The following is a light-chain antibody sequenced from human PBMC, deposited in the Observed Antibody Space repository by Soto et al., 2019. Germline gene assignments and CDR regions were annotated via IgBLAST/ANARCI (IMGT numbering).Light chain of an antibody. CDR3: CPYAGTYTYV. CDR1: SSNVGRYKY. Sequence: LTQPRSVSGSPGQSVTISCTGTSSNVGRYKYVSWYQHHPGKAPKLMIYDVTMRPSGVPDRFSGSKSGNTASLTISGLQAEDEADYYCCPYAGTYTYVFGTGTKVTVL. J-gene: IGLJ1*01. CDR2: DVT. V-gene: IGLV2-11*01.